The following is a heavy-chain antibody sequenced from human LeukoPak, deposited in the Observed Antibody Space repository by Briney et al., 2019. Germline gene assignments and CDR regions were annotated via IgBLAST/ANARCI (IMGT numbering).Heavy chain of an antibody. Sequence: GGSLRLSCAASGFTFTSYGMHWVRQAPGKGPEWVAVIRYDGSKTYYADSVKGRFTISRDTSKNTLYLQMNSLRAEDTAVYYCAKDVRGEAAAQDYWGQGTLVTVSS. CDR1: GFTFTSYG. CDR3: AKDVRGEAAAQDY. V-gene: IGHV3-30*02. CDR2: IRYDGSKT. J-gene: IGHJ4*02. D-gene: IGHD6-13*01.